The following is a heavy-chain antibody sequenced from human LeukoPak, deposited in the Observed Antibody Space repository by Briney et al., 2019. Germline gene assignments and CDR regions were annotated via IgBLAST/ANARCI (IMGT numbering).Heavy chain of an antibody. Sequence: SGTLSLTCAVSGGSINSSNWCWWLRPPAGKGLGGIWVINNSRSINYKPSLKSRVTISVDTSKNQFSLKLSSVTAADTAVYYCARVPTYEIAAARVGYAFDIWGQGTMVTVSS. V-gene: IGHV4-4*02. CDR3: ARVPTYEIAAARVGYAFDI. J-gene: IGHJ3*02. D-gene: IGHD6-13*01. CDR2: INNSRSI. CDR1: GGSINSSNW.